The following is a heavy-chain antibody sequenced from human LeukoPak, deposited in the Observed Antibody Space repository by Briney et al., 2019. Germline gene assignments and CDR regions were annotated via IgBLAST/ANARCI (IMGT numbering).Heavy chain of an antibody. D-gene: IGHD5-18*01. CDR3: AREAGSYGLYYFDY. V-gene: IGHV1-69*04. CDR2: IIPILGIA. J-gene: IGHJ4*02. CDR1: GGTFSSYT. Sequence: EASVKVSCKASGGTFSSYTISWVRQAPGQGLEWMGRIIPILGIANYAQKFQGRVTITADKSTSTAYMELGSLRSEDTAVYYCAREAGSYGLYYFDYWGQGTLVTVSS.